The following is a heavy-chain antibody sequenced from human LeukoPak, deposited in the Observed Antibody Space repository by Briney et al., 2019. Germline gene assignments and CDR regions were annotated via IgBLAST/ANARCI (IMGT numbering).Heavy chain of an antibody. J-gene: IGHJ5*02. CDR1: GFTLGSYA. CDR2: ISGLDGTT. CDR3: AKEHSGSYPDPNRENWFDP. V-gene: IGHV3-23*01. D-gene: IGHD3-10*01. Sequence: AGGSLRLSCAASGFTLGSYAMSCVRQAPGKGLEWVSSISGLDGTTFYADSVKGRFTISRDSSKNTLYLQMNSLRAEDTAVYYCAKEHSGSYPDPNRENWFDPWGQGTLVTVSS.